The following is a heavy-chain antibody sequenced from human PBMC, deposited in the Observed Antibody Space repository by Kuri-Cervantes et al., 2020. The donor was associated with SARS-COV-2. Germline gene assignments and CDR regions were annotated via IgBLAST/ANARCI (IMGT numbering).Heavy chain of an antibody. CDR3: AREEGGELGEAFDY. CDR2: IDSSSYYI. CDR1: GFTFSGYS. D-gene: IGHD7-27*01. Sequence: GESLKISCAASGFTFSGYSMNWTRQAPGKGLEWVASIDSSSYYINHADSVKGRLTISRDNAKTSLYLQMNSLKLEDTAVYYCAREEGGELGEAFDYWGQGALVTVSS. V-gene: IGHV3-21*01. J-gene: IGHJ4*02.